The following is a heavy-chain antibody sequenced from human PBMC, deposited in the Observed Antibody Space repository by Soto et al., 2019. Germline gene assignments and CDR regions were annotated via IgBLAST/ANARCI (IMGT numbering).Heavy chain of an antibody. CDR2: ISSSGAFT. Sequence: GGSLRLSCAVSGFTFNSNDMTWVRQAPGKGLEWVSTISSSGAFTYHADSVRGRLTISRDNSKNTVYLQMNSLRAEDTAVYYCAKHQVSLVRGISPFDYWGQGALVTVSS. D-gene: IGHD3-10*01. J-gene: IGHJ4*02. V-gene: IGHV3-23*01. CDR1: GFTFNSND. CDR3: AKHQVSLVRGISPFDY.